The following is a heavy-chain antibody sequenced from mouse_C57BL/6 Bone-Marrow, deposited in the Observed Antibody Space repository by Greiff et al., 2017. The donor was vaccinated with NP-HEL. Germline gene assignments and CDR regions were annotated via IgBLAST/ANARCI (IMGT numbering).Heavy chain of an antibody. Sequence: EVKLVESGGDLVKPGGSLKLSCAASGFTFSSYGMSWVRQTPDKRLEWVATISSGGSYHYYPDSVKGRFTISTDNAKNTLYLQMSSLKSEDTAMYYCASPYDYDVAWFAYWGQGTLVTVSA. D-gene: IGHD2-4*01. CDR1: GFTFSSYG. J-gene: IGHJ3*01. CDR3: ASPYDYDVAWFAY. V-gene: IGHV5-6*01. CDR2: ISSGGSYH.